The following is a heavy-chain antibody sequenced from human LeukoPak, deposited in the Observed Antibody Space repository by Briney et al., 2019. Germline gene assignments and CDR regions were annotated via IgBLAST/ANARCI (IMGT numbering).Heavy chain of an antibody. Sequence: PGRSLRLSCVASGFTFSSYVIHWVRQAPGKGLEWVAVISYDGSNKCYADSVKGRFTISRDNSKSTVYLQMNSLRAEDTAVYYCARAANWNDGGFDYWGQGTLVTVSS. D-gene: IGHD1-1*01. CDR2: ISYDGSNK. J-gene: IGHJ4*02. CDR3: ARAANWNDGGFDY. V-gene: IGHV3-30*04. CDR1: GFTFSSYV.